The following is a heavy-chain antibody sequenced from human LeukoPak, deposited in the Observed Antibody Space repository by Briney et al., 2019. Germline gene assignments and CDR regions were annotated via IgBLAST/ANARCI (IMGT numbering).Heavy chain of an antibody. CDR2: IYYSGST. V-gene: IGHV4-59*01. CDR3: ARYVWGSYPTFEDY. Sequence: SETLSLTCTVSGISITTYYWSWIRQPPGRGLEWIGYIYYSGSTNYNPSLKSRVTISVDTSKNQFSLKLSSVTAADTAVYYCARYVWGSYPTFEDYLGQGTLVTVSS. CDR1: GISITTYY. D-gene: IGHD3-16*02. J-gene: IGHJ4*02.